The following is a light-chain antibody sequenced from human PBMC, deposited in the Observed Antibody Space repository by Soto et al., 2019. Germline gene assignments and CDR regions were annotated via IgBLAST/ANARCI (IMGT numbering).Light chain of an antibody. CDR3: SSYTASSTYV. Sequence: QSVLTQPASVSGSPGQSITISCTGTHSDVGGYNYVSWFQQHPGKAPKLLIFEVTSRPSGVSNRFSGSKSVNTASLTISGLQADDEADYYCSSYTASSTYVFGTGTKLTVL. CDR1: HSDVGGYNY. J-gene: IGLJ1*01. V-gene: IGLV2-14*01. CDR2: EVT.